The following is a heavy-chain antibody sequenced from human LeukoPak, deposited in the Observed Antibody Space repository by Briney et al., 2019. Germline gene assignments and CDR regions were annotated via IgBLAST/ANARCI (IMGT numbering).Heavy chain of an antibody. Sequence: PGRSLRLSCAASGFTLSSHAIHWVRQAPGKGLEWVSVIYSGGSTYYADSVKGRFTISRDNSKNTLYLQMNSLRAEDTAVYYCAREGATRGIDYWGQGTLVTVSS. CDR2: IYSGGST. D-gene: IGHD1-26*01. CDR1: GFTLSSHA. J-gene: IGHJ4*02. CDR3: AREGATRGIDY. V-gene: IGHV3-66*01.